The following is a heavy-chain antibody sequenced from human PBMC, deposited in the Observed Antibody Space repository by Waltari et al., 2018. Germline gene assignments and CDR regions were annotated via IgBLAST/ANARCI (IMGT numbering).Heavy chain of an antibody. CDR3: ERDCGIHCSGHWYFDL. D-gene: IGHD2-21*01. J-gene: IGHJ2*01. V-gene: IGHV1-3*04. CDR1: GYTFPKSA. CDR2: IATDVGAT. Sequence: QVHLVQSGSEVKNPGASVKLSCKASGYTFPKSAIHWGRQAPGESLEWIGWIATDVGATRYSHNFQDRCTITRDTSASIAYMELSSLRSEDTAVYYCERDCGIHCSGHWYFDLWGRGTLVTVSS.